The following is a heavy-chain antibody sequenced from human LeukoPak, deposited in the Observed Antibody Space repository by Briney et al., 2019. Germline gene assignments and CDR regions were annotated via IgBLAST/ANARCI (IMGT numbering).Heavy chain of an antibody. D-gene: IGHD3-10*01. J-gene: IGHJ4*02. CDR1: GYTFTSYD. V-gene: IGHV1-8*01. CDR2: MNPNSGNT. Sequence: ASVKVSCKASGYTFTSYDINWVRQATGQGLEWMGWMNPNSGNTAYAQKFQGRVTMTRNTSISTAYMELSSLRSEDTAVYYCARPTKKYGSGSFDYWGQGTLATVSS. CDR3: ARPTKKYGSGSFDY.